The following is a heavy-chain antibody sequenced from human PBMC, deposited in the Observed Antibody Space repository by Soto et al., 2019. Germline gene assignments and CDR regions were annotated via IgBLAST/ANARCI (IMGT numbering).Heavy chain of an antibody. V-gene: IGHV3-30-3*01. D-gene: IGHD6-19*01. Sequence: GGSLRLSCAASGFTFSSYAMHWVRQAPGKGLEWVAVISYDGSNKYYADSVKGRFTISRDNSKNTLYLQMNSLRAEDTAVYYCARAEGWSMPLDYWGQGTLVTVSS. CDR3: ARAEGWSMPLDY. J-gene: IGHJ4*02. CDR2: ISYDGSNK. CDR1: GFTFSSYA.